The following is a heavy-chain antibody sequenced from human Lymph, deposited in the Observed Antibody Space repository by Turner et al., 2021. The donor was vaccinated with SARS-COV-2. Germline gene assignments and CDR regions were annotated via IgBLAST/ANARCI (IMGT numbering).Heavy chain of an antibody. CDR1: GFTFSSYA. CDR2: ISGSGGDT. J-gene: IGHJ4*02. CDR3: AKGVRGAMIVVVIPYFDY. V-gene: IGHV3-23*01. Sequence: EVQLLESGGGLVQPGGSLRLSCAASGFTFSSYAMSWVRQAPGKGLEWVSAISGSGGDTYYADSVKGRFTISRDNSKNTLNLQMNSLRAEDTAVYYCAKGVRGAMIVVVIPYFDYWGQGTLVTVSS. D-gene: IGHD3-22*01.